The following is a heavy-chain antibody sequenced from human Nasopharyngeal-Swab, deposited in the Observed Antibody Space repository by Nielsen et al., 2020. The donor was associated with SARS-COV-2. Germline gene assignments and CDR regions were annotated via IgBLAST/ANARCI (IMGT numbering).Heavy chain of an antibody. D-gene: IGHD6-13*01. V-gene: IGHV3-23*01. CDR3: AKSKSASSWYSPFDY. Sequence: GESLKISCAASGFTFSSYAMSWVRQAPGKGLEWVSAISGSGGSTYYADSVKGRFTISRDNSKNTLYLQMNSLRAEDTAVYYCAKSKSASSWYSPFDYWGQGTLVTVSS. CDR1: GFTFSSYA. CDR2: ISGSGGST. J-gene: IGHJ4*02.